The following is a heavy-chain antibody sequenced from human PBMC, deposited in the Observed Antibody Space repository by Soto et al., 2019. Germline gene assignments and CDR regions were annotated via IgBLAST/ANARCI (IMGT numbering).Heavy chain of an antibody. J-gene: IGHJ5*02. CDR2: IYYSGST. Sequence: PSETLSLTCTVSGGSTSSSSYYWGWIRQPPGKGLEWIGSIYYSGSTYYNPSLKSRATISVDTSKNQFSLKLSSVTAADTAVYYCARPVRSSGWYPWFDPWGQGTLVTVSS. D-gene: IGHD6-19*01. CDR1: GGSTSSSSYY. V-gene: IGHV4-39*01. CDR3: ARPVRSSGWYPWFDP.